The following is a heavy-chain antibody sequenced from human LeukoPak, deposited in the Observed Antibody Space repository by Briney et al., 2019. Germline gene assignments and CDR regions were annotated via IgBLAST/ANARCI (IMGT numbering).Heavy chain of an antibody. J-gene: IGHJ4*02. V-gene: IGHV3-23*01. D-gene: IGHD2-8*01. CDR2: TNSGGTST. CDR1: GFPFSDFS. Sequence: GSLRLSCATSGFPFSDFSMSWVRQAPGKGLEWISTTNSGGTSTYHAESVKGRFTISRDNSKNTLYLQMSSLRVEDTAVYYCAKQSYARSLGEGGPGTLVSVSS. CDR3: AKQSYARSLGE.